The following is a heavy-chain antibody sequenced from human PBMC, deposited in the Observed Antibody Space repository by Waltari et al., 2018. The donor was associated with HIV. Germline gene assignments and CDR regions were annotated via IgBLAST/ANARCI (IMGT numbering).Heavy chain of an antibody. CDR2: IRSKANSYAT. V-gene: IGHV3-73*01. CDR1: GFTFSGSA. D-gene: IGHD3-10*01. Sequence: EVQLVESGGGLVQPGVSLKLSCAASGFTFSGSAMHWVRQASGNGLEWVGRIRSKANSYATAYAASVKGRFSISRDDSKNTAYLQMNSLKTEDTAVYYCTRQNVAPYDPGENWYFDLWGRGTLVTVSS. J-gene: IGHJ2*01. CDR3: TRQNVAPYDPGENWYFDL.